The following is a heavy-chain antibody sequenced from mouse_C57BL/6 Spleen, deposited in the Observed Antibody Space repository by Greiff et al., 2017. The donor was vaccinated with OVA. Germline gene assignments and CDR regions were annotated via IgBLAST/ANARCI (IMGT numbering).Heavy chain of an antibody. J-gene: IGHJ2*01. V-gene: IGHV1-20*01. Sequence: EVQLQQPGPELVKPGASVKISCKASGYSFTGYFMNWVMQSHGKSLEWIGRINPYNGDTFYNQKFKGKATLTVDKSSSTAHMELRSLTSEDSAVYYCARGGYGSRDFDYWGQGTTLTVSS. D-gene: IGHD1-1*01. CDR3: ARGGYGSRDFDY. CDR2: INPYNGDT. CDR1: GYSFTGYF.